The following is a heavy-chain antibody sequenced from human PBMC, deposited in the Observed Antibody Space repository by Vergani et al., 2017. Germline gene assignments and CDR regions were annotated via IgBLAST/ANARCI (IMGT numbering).Heavy chain of an antibody. CDR1: GGSISSDGFY. D-gene: IGHD3-9*01. J-gene: IGHJ2*01. CDR2: LYHSGST. V-gene: IGHV4-30-4*08. Sequence: QMQLQESGPGLVKASETLSLTCTVSGGSISSDGFYWSWIRQPPGKGLEWIGYLYHSGSTYYNPSLKSRLTMSVDTSKNQFSLNMSSVTAEDTAVYYCAGAGLRYFDWRRWYFDLWGRGTLVTVSS. CDR3: AGAGLRYFDWRRWYFDL.